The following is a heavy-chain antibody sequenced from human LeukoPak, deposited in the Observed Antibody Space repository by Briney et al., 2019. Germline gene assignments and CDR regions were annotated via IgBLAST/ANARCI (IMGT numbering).Heavy chain of an antibody. V-gene: IGHV1-18*04. CDR2: ISPYDGDT. J-gene: IGHJ6*02. Sequence: ASVKVSCKASGYTFTTNGVSWVRQAPGQGLEWLAWISPYDGDTNYTPDLQGRVTLSTDTSTSTAYMELTSLRSDDTAVYYCARDRSNLEWLLLGYYYYGMDVWGQGITVTVSS. D-gene: IGHD3-3*01. CDR3: ARDRSNLEWLLLGYYYYGMDV. CDR1: GYTFTTNG.